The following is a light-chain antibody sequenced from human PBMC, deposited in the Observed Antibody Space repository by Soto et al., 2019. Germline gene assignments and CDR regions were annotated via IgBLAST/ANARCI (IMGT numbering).Light chain of an antibody. CDR2: DVN. V-gene: IGLV2-14*03. Sequence: QPLLTQLSSGSGLPGQSITFSSTETSSDVGSYDYVSWHQQHPGKAPKLIIYDVNNRPSGVPSRFSGSKSGNTASLIISGLQTEDEADYYCCAYSTSGTHVFGTGTKV. CDR1: SSDVGSYDY. CDR3: CAYSTSGTHV. J-gene: IGLJ1*01.